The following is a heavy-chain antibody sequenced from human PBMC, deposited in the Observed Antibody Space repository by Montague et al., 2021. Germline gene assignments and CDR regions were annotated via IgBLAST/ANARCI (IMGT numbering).Heavy chain of an antibody. Sequence: SLRLSCAASGFTFSSYVMHWVRQAPGKGLVWVSRISHDGTVTTYADSVKGRFTISRDNAKNTLSLQMNSLRAEDTAVYYCTRDVNWDLFDYWGQGAPVTVSS. V-gene: IGHV3-74*01. J-gene: IGHJ4*02. CDR2: ISHDGTVT. CDR3: TRDVNWDLFDY. CDR1: GFTFSSYV. D-gene: IGHD7-27*01.